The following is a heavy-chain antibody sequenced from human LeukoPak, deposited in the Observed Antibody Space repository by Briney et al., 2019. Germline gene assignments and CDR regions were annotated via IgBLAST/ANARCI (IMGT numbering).Heavy chain of an antibody. CDR2: IYYSGST. CDR3: ARDPDKYYDSSGYFDY. J-gene: IGHJ4*02. Sequence: SETLSLTCTVSGGSISSSSYYWGWVRQPPGKGLEWIGSIYYSGSTYYNPSLKSRVTISVDPSKNQFSLKLSSVTAADTAVYYCARDPDKYYDSSGYFDYWGQGTLVTVSS. V-gene: IGHV4-39*07. CDR1: GGSISSSSYY. D-gene: IGHD3-22*01.